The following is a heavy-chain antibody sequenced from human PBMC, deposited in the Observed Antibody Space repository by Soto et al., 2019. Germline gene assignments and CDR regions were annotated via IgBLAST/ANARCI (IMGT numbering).Heavy chain of an antibody. V-gene: IGHV3-30-3*01. Sequence: QVQLVEFGGGVVQPGRSLRLSCAASGFTFSSYAMHWVRQAPGKGLEWVAVISYDGSNKYYADSVKGRFTISRDNSKNTLYLQMNSLRAEDTAVYYCATTTVVRMADYYGMDVWGHAPTVTVSS. CDR1: GFTFSSYA. CDR3: ATTTVVRMADYYGMDV. D-gene: IGHD4-17*01. CDR2: ISYDGSNK. J-gene: IGHJ6*02.